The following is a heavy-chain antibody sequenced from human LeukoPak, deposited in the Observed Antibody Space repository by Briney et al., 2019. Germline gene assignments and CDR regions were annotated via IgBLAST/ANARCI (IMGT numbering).Heavy chain of an antibody. CDR1: GFTFSDYY. V-gene: IGHV3-11*01. CDR3: ASPSSSGVYYYYGMDV. Sequence: GSLRLSCAASGFTFSDYYMSWIRQAPGKGLEWVSYISSSGSTIYYADSLKGRFTISRDNAKNSLYLQMNSLRAEDTAVYYCASPSSSGVYYYYGMDVWGQGTTVTVSS. D-gene: IGHD6-6*01. J-gene: IGHJ6*02. CDR2: ISSSGSTI.